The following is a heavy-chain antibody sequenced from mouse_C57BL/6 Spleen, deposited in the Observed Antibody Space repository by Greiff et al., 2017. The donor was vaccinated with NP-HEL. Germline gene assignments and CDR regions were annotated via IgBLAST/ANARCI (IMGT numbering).Heavy chain of an antibody. J-gene: IGHJ1*03. D-gene: IGHD1-1*01. CDR3: ARGVVATDWYFDV. Sequence: EVQLQQSGPELVKPGASVKISCKASGYTFTDYYMNWVKQSHGKSLEWIGDINPNNGGTSYNQKFKGKATLTVDKSSSTAYMELRSLTSEDSAVYDCARGVVATDWYFDVWGTGTTVTVSS. CDR1: GYTFTDYY. V-gene: IGHV1-26*01. CDR2: INPNNGGT.